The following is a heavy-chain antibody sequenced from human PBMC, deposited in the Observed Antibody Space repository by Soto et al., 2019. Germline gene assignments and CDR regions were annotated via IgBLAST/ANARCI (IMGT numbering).Heavy chain of an antibody. J-gene: IGHJ4*02. D-gene: IGHD6-19*01. CDR2: ISVGGGNT. CDR1: GFTFSGYA. CDR3: AKRAGGSSGPFGD. V-gene: IGHV3-23*01. Sequence: EVQLLESGGGLVQPGGSLRLSCAASGFTFSGYAMNLVRQAPGKGLEWVSGISVGGGNTYYADSVKGRFTISSDNSQNTRYRQMNSLRAGDTAVYFCAKRAGGSSGPFGDWGQGTLVTVAS.